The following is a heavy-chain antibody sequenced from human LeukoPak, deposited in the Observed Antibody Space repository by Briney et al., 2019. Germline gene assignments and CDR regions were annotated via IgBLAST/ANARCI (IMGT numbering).Heavy chain of an antibody. J-gene: IGHJ6*02. CDR1: GYTFTSYD. CDR2: MHHNSGKT. Sequence: ASVKVSCKASGYTFTSYDINWVRQATGQGLEGMGWMHHNSGKTGYAQKLQGRVTMTRNTSISTAYMELSSLRSEDTAVYYCARVNSPDYGYYYYYGMDVWGQGTTVTVSS. D-gene: IGHD3-16*01. CDR3: ARVNSPDYGYYYYYGMDV. V-gene: IGHV1-8*01.